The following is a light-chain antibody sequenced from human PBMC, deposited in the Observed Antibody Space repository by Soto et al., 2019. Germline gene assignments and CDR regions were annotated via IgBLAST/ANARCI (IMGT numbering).Light chain of an antibody. V-gene: IGKV1-6*01. Sequence: IQMTQSPSSLSASVGDRVTLTCKARQDITHYLNWYQQKPGKAPKLLIYAASSLQSGVPSRFSVSGSGTDFTLTISSLQPEEFATYDGLQEYNYPWTCVQWTKVDNK. CDR2: AAS. J-gene: IGKJ1*01. CDR1: QDITHY. CDR3: LQEYNYPWT.